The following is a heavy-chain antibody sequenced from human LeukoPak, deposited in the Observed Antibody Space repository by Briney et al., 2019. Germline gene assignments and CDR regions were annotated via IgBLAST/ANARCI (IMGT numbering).Heavy chain of an antibody. CDR1: GGSISSSSYC. J-gene: IGHJ4*02. D-gene: IGHD5-18*01. CDR2: IYYSGST. Sequence: SETLSLTCTVSGGSISSSSYCWGWIRQPQGKGLEWIGSIYYSGSTYYNPSLKSRVTISVDTSKNQFSLKLSAVTAADTAVYYCARPKDSYGYYFDYWGQGTLVTVSS. CDR3: ARPKDSYGYYFDY. V-gene: IGHV4-39*01.